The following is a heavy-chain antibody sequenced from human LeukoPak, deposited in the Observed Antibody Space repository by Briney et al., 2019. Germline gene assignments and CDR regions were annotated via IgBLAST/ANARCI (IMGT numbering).Heavy chain of an antibody. Sequence: PSETLSLTCTVSGGSISSNNYYWGWIRQPPEKGLEWIGSIYYSGSTYYNPSLKSRVTISVDTSKNQFSLKLSSVTAADTAVYYCARLFVATYSSRSRWFDPWGQGTLVTVSS. J-gene: IGHJ5*02. CDR3: ARLFVATYSSRSRWFDP. CDR1: GGSISSNNYY. CDR2: IYYSGST. D-gene: IGHD6-13*01. V-gene: IGHV4-39*01.